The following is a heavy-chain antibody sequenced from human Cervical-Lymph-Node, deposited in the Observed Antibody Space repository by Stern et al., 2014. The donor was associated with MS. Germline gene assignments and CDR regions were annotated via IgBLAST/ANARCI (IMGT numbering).Heavy chain of an antibody. CDR3: ARDTAQVASWYIDL. Sequence: VQLVESGVEVKKPGASVKVSCKASGYTFTSSGITWVRQAPGQGLEWMGWINNDNGDTNYAQKLQGRVTMATDTSTTTAHMEVRSLRYDDTAVYYCARDTAQVASWYIDLWGRGTLVTVSS. CDR1: GYTFTSSG. D-gene: IGHD2-21*02. V-gene: IGHV1-18*01. CDR2: INNDNGDT. J-gene: IGHJ2*01.